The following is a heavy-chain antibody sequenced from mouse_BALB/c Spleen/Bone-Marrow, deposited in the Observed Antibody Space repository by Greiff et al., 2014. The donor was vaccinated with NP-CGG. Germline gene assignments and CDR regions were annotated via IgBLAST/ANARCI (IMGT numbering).Heavy chain of an antibody. D-gene: IGHD1-1*01. CDR2: INPYNGDT. V-gene: IGHV1-20*02. CDR1: GYSFTGYF. CDR3: ARSGYYGSSYFDY. J-gene: IGHJ2*01. Sequence: VQLQQPGSELVKPGASVKISCKASGYSFTGYFMNWVMQSHGRSLEWIGRINPYNGDTFYNQKFKGKATLTVDKSSSTAHMELRSLASEDSAVYYCARSGYYGSSYFDYWGQGTTLTVSS.